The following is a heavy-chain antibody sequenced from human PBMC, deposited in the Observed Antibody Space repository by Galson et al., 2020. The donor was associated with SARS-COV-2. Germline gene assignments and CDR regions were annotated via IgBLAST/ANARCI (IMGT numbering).Heavy chain of an antibody. V-gene: IGHV3-64D*08. Sequence: GESLKISCSASGFTFSSYAMHWVRQAPGKGLEYVSAISSNGGSTYYADSVKGRFTISRDNSKNTLYLQMSSLRAEDTAVYYCVNLYGSGRDFDYWGQGTLVTVSS. D-gene: IGHD3-10*01. CDR2: ISSNGGST. J-gene: IGHJ4*02. CDR3: VNLYGSGRDFDY. CDR1: GFTFSSYA.